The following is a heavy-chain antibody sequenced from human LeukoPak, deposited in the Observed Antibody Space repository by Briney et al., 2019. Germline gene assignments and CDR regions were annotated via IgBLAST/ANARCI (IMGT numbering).Heavy chain of an antibody. V-gene: IGHV3-30*02. Sequence: PGGSLRLSCAASGFTFSSYGMHWVRQAPGKGLEWVAVIWYDGSNKYYADSVKGRFTISRDNSKNTLYLQMNSLRAEDTAVYYCAKERDIVATISYYFDYWGQGTLVTVSS. CDR2: IWYDGSNK. J-gene: IGHJ4*02. CDR3: AKERDIVATISYYFDY. D-gene: IGHD5-12*01. CDR1: GFTFSSYG.